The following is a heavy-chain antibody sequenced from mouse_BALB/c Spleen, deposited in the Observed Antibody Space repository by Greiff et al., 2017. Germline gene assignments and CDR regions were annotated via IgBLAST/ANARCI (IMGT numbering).Heavy chain of an antibody. CDR3: VRELRYYYAMDY. D-gene: IGHD1-1*01. Sequence: QVQLKESGPGLVAPSQSLSITCTVSGFSLTSYDISWIRQPPGKGLEWLGVIWTGGGTNYNSAFMSRLSISKDNSKSQVFLKMNSLQTDDTAIYYCVRELRYYYAMDYWGQGTSVTVSS. J-gene: IGHJ4*01. CDR1: GFSLTSYD. V-gene: IGHV2-9-2*01. CDR2: IWTGGGT.